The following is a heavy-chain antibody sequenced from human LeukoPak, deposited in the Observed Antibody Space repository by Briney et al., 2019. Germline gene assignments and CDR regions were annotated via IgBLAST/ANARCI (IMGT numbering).Heavy chain of an antibody. CDR3: ASGGEQWLFL. D-gene: IGHD6-19*01. CDR2: ISWNSGIV. V-gene: IGHV3-9*01. CDR1: GFTFDDYA. J-gene: IGHJ3*01. Sequence: GRSLTLSCAASGFTFDDYAMHWVRQAPGKGLEWVSGISWNSGIVDYADSVKGRFTISRDNAKNSLYLQMNSLRAEDTAVYYCASGGEQWLFLWGQGTMVTVSS.